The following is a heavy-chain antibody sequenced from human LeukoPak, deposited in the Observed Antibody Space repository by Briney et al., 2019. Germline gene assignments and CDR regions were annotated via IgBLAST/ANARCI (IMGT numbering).Heavy chain of an antibody. CDR2: ISSSSSTI. Sequence: GGPLRLSCAASGFTFSTYSMNWVRQAPGKGLGWVSYISSSSSTIYYADSVKGRFTTSRDNAKNSLYLQMNSLRAEDTAVYYCAGGDRIAAAGKGVDYWGQGTLVTVSS. V-gene: IGHV3-48*01. CDR1: GFTFSTYS. D-gene: IGHD6-13*01. J-gene: IGHJ4*02. CDR3: AGGDRIAAAGKGVDY.